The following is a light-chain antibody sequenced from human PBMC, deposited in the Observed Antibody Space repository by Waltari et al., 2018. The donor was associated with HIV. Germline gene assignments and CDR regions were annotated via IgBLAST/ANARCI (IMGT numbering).Light chain of an antibody. CDR2: DVD. V-gene: IGLV2-23*02. CDR3: CSHTRSSTWL. J-gene: IGLJ2*01. Sequence: QSALTQPASVSGSLGQSITVSCSGTSDDIGAFNFVSWYQQFPGKVPKLIIYDVDKRPSGVSDRFSGSKSGNTASLTISGLQAEDEADYYCCSHTRSSTWLFGGGTKVTVL. CDR1: SDDIGAFNF.